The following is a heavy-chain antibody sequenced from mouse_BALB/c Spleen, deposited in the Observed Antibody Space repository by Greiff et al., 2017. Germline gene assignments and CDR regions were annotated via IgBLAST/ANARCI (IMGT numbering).Heavy chain of an antibody. CDR3: ARSPTYGNYYAMDY. J-gene: IGHJ4*01. D-gene: IGHD2-1*01. V-gene: IGHV1-14*01. Sequence: LQQSGPELVKPGASVKMSCKASGYTFTSYVMHWVKQKPGQGLEWIGYINPYNDGTKYNEKFKGKATLTSDKSSSTAYMELSSLTSEDSAVYYCARSPTYGNYYAMDYWGQGTSVTVSS. CDR2: INPYNDGT. CDR1: GYTFTSYV.